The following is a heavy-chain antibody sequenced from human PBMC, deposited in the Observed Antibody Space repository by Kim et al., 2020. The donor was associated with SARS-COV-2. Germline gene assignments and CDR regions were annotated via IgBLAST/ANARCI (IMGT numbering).Heavy chain of an antibody. D-gene: IGHD1-26*01. J-gene: IGHJ3*02. Sequence: PGSVKGRFTISRENAKNSLYLQMNSLRAGDTAVYYCARWARGATNDAFDIWGQGTMVTVSS. CDR3: ARWARGATNDAFDI. V-gene: IGHV3-13*01.